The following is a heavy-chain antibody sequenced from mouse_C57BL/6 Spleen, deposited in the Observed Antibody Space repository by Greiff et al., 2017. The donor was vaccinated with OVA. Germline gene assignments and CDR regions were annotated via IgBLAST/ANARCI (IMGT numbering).Heavy chain of an antibody. CDR2: IDPSDSYT. CDR1: GYTFTSYW. Sequence: VQLQQPGAELVKPGASVKLSCKASGYTFTSYWMQWVKQRPGQGLEWIGEIDPSDSYTNYNQKFKGKATLTVDTSSSTAYMQLSSLTSEDSAVYYCARVGTVDYWGQGTTLTVSS. CDR3: ARVGTVDY. V-gene: IGHV1-50*01. J-gene: IGHJ2*01. D-gene: IGHD2-14*01.